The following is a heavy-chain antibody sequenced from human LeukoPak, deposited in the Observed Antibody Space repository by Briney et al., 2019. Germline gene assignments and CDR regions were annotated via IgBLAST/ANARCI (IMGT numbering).Heavy chain of an antibody. CDR2: ISYDGSNK. D-gene: IGHD1-26*01. J-gene: IGHJ4*02. CDR1: GFTFSSYG. Sequence: GRSLRLSCAASGFTFSSYGMHWVRQAPGKGLEWVAVISYDGSNKYYADSVKGRFTISRDNSKNTLYLQMSSLRAEDTAVYYCAKDSGSYPDLDYWGQGTLVTVSS. CDR3: AKDSGSYPDLDY. V-gene: IGHV3-30*18.